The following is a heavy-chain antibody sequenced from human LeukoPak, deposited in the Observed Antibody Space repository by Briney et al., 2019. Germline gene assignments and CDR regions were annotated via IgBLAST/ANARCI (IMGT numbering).Heavy chain of an antibody. D-gene: IGHD2-2*01. CDR2: IQPSGST. V-gene: IGHV4-34*01. CDR1: DGSFSTSF. CDR3: TKGSVSSTTRWFDP. J-gene: IGHJ5*02. Sequence: SETLSLTCVAYDGSFSTSFWSWIRQPPGEGLEWIGEIQPSGSTKYNPSLKSRVTVSADTSKNEVPLRLSSVTAADTAFYYCTKGSVSSTTRWFDPWGQGTLVTVSS.